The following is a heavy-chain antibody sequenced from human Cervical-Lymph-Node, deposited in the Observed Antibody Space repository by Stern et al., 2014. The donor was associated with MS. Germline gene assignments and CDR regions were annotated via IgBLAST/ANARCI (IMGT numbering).Heavy chain of an antibody. CDR2: IYPGDSDI. CDR1: GYNFSNYW. V-gene: IGHV5-51*03. Sequence: EVQLGESGAELKKSGESLKISCKTSGYNFSNYWVAWVRQVSGKGLEWICIIYPGDSDIRYSPSFKGHVTMSVDKSNTTAYLQWKSLKASDTAVYYCARWSVACDYWGQGALITVSS. CDR3: ARWSVACDY. J-gene: IGHJ4*02. D-gene: IGHD2-21*01.